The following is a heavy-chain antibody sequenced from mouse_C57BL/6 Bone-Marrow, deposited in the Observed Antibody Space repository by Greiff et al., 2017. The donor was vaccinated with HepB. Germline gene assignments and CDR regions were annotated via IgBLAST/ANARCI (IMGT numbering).Heavy chain of an antibody. V-gene: IGHV1-20*01. CDR3: ARRGYDYDEGDY. CDR2: INPYNGDT. CDR1: GYSFTGYF. J-gene: IGHJ2*01. D-gene: IGHD2-4*01. Sequence: EVQLVESGPELVKPGDSVKISCKASGYSFTGYFMNWVMQSHGKSLEWIGRINPYNGDTFYNQKFKGKATLTVDKSSSTAHMELRSLTSEDSAVYYCARRGYDYDEGDYWGQGTTLTVSS.